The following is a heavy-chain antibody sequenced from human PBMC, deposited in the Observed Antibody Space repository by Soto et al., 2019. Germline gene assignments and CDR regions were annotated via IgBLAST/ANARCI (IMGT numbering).Heavy chain of an antibody. D-gene: IGHD6-19*01. CDR3: ATKGVSGWFFDY. Sequence: SVKVSCKASGGTFKSFTFTWVRQAPGQGLEWMGGIIPIFETANYAQKFQDRVTITADESTSTVYMELSSLRSADTAVYYCATKGVSGWFFDYWGQGTVVTVSS. CDR1: GGTFKSFT. CDR2: IIPIFETA. V-gene: IGHV1-69*13. J-gene: IGHJ4*02.